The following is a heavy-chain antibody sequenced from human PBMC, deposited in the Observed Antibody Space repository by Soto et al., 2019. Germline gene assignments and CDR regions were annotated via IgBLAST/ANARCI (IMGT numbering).Heavy chain of an antibody. CDR3: NTGSCSGTSCVDY. J-gene: IGHJ4*02. CDR1: GLTFSNAW. V-gene: IGHV3-15*01. Sequence: EVKLVESGGGLVKPGGSLRLSCAASGLTFSNAWMTWVRQAPGKGPEWVGRIRSKTDGGTTDYAAPVKGRFTISRDDSKNTLYLQMNSLKTEDTAVYYCNTGSCSGTSCVDYWGQGTLVTVSS. D-gene: IGHD2-2*01. CDR2: IRSKTDGGTT.